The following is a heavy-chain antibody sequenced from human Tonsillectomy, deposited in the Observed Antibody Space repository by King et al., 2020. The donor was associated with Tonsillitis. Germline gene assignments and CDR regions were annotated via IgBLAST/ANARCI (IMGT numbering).Heavy chain of an antibody. CDR2: ISSSSSFL. CDR1: GFTFSSYN. Sequence: VQLVESGGGLVKPGGSLRLSCAASGFTFSSYNMNWVRQAPGKGLEWVSSISSSSSFLYYADSMKGRFTISRDNAKNSLYLQMNSLRAEDTDVYYCAGLLCSGGSCHDYWGQGTLVTVSS. D-gene: IGHD2-15*01. J-gene: IGHJ4*02. CDR3: AGLLCSGGSCHDY. V-gene: IGHV3-21*01.